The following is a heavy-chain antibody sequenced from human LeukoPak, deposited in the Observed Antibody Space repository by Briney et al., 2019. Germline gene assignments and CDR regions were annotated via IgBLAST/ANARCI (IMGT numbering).Heavy chain of an antibody. CDR1: GLTFSSSW. V-gene: IGHV3-7*01. CDR2: IKQDGSEK. J-gene: IGHJ5*02. D-gene: IGHD2-2*01. Sequence: GGSLRLSCAVSGLTFSSSWMDWVRQAPGKGLEWVANIKQDGSEKYYVDSVKGRFTISRDNAKNSLYLQMNSLRAEDTAVYYCARARYCSSTSCYWFDPWGQGTLVTVSS. CDR3: ARARYCSSTSCYWFDP.